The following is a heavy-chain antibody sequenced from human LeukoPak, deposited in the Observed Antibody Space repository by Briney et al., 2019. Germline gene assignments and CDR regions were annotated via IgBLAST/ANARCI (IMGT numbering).Heavy chain of an antibody. V-gene: IGHV1-18*01. CDR2: IRTYNGNT. CDR3: ARTPVYGSGSYYYYYYMDV. CDR1: GYTFTNYG. J-gene: IGHJ6*03. D-gene: IGHD3-10*01. Sequence: ASVKVSCKASGYTFTNYGISWVRQAPGQGLEWMGWIRTYNGNTDYAQKLQGRVTMTTDTSTSTAYMELSRLRSDDTAVYYCARTPVYGSGSYYYYYYMDVWDKGTTVTISS.